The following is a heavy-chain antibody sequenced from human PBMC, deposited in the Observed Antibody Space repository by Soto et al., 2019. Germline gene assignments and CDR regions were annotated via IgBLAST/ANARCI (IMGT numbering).Heavy chain of an antibody. D-gene: IGHD3-10*01. CDR2: VYSSGTT. CDR3: ARDIGSYAYGEGY. J-gene: IGHJ4*02. Sequence: QVQLQESGPGLVKPSETLSLTCSFSGGSINSYWWSWIRQPAGKGLEWIGRVYSSGTTDYNPSLNSRAPLSVETSKSQFSLKLSSVTAADTAVYYCARDIGSYAYGEGYWGQGSQVTVSS. V-gene: IGHV4-4*07. CDR1: GGSINSYW.